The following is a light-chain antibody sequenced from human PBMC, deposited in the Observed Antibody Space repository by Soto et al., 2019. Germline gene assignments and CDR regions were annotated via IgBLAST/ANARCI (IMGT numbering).Light chain of an antibody. CDR2: TIT. V-gene: IGLV2-11*01. J-gene: IGLJ3*02. Sequence: QSALTQPRSVSGSPGQSVTISCTGTSSDVGAYDYVSWYQQHPGKAPKLMIYTITKRPSGVPDRFSGSKSVNTASLTISGLQAEDEADYYCCSYAGSFTWVFAGGTKVTVL. CDR1: SSDVGAYDY. CDR3: CSYAGSFTWV.